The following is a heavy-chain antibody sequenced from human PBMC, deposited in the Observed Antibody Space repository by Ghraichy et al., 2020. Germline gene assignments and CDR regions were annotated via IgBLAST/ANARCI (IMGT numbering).Heavy chain of an antibody. D-gene: IGHD6-19*01. CDR2: ISGSGGST. V-gene: IGHV3-23*01. Sequence: SCAASGFTFSSYAMSWVHQAPGKGLEWVSAISGSGGSTYYADSVKGRFTISRDNSKNTLYLQMNSLRAEDTAVYYCAKVSDIIAVEYYFDYWGQGTLVTVSS. J-gene: IGHJ4*02. CDR1: GFTFSSYA. CDR3: AKVSDIIAVEYYFDY.